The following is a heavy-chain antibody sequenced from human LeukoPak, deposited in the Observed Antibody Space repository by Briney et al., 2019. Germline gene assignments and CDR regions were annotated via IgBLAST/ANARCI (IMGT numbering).Heavy chain of an antibody. CDR1: GVPFSNYY. CDR2: INHSGYT. CDR3: TRAVAGHPD. Sequence: SETLSLTCAVSGVPFSNYYWSWVRQSPREGLEWIGEINHSGYTNYNPSLKSRVTMSIDTSKNQFSLKLTSVTAADTGVYYCTRAVAGHPDWGQGTLVTVSS. V-gene: IGHV4-34*01. D-gene: IGHD6-19*01. J-gene: IGHJ4*02.